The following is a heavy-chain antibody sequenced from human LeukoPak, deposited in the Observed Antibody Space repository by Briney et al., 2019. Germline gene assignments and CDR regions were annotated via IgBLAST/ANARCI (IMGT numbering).Heavy chain of an antibody. CDR2: ISAYNGNT. V-gene: IGHV1-18*01. Sequence: ASVTVSCKASGYTFTSYGISWVRQAPGQGLEWMGWISAYNGNTNYAQKLQGRGTMTTETSTSTAYIELRSLRSEDTDVYYCARLKRGIGAAGTSLRGWFDPWGQGTLVTVSS. J-gene: IGHJ5*02. CDR3: ARLKRGIGAAGTSLRGWFDP. CDR1: GYTFTSYG. D-gene: IGHD6-13*01.